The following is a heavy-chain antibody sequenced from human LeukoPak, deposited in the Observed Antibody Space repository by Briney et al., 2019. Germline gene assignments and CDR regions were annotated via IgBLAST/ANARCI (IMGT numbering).Heavy chain of an antibody. Sequence: PGGSLRLSCAASGFTFSSYWMSWVRQAPGKGLEWVANIKQDGSEKYYVESVKGRFTISRDNAKNPLYLQMNSLRAEDTAVYYCARDLKWLRLGIGEYWGQGTLVTVSS. J-gene: IGHJ4*02. D-gene: IGHD5-12*01. CDR3: ARDLKWLRLGIGEY. CDR2: IKQDGSEK. V-gene: IGHV3-7*01. CDR1: GFTFSSYW.